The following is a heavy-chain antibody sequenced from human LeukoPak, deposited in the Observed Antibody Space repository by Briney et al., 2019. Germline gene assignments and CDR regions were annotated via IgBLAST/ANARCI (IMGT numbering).Heavy chain of an antibody. Sequence: PGGSLRLSCAASGFTFSSYAMSWVRQAPGKGLEWVSAISGSGGSTYYADSVKGRFTISRDNSKNTLYLQMNSLRAEDTAVYYCAKSNRITMIVMVITAFDYWGQGTLVTVSS. CDR2: ISGSGGST. CDR3: AKSNRITMIVMVITAFDY. J-gene: IGHJ4*02. V-gene: IGHV3-23*01. D-gene: IGHD3-22*01. CDR1: GFTFSSYA.